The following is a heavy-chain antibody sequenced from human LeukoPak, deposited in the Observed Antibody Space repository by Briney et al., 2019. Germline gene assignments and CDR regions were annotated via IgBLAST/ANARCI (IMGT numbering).Heavy chain of an antibody. J-gene: IGHJ4*02. CDR3: AIPFSTVTWPLPGY. CDR2: INPSGGST. V-gene: IGHV1-46*01. D-gene: IGHD4-17*01. Sequence: ASVKVSCKASGYTFTNYYMHWVRQAPGQGLEWMGIINPSGGSTSYAQKFQGRVTMTRDTSTSTVYMELSRLRSDDTAVYYCAIPFSTVTWPLPGYWGQGTLVTVSS. CDR1: GYTFTNYY.